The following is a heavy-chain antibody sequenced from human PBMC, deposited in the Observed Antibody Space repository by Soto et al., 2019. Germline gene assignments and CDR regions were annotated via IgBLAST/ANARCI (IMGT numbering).Heavy chain of an antibody. CDR2: TSYDGSDK. J-gene: IGHJ4*02. V-gene: IGHV3-30*18. CDR1: GFSFRSYG. CDR3: AKDVRNYDYGDCQTEN. D-gene: IGHD4-17*01. Sequence: TGGSLRLSCAASGFSFRSYGMHWVRQAPGKGLEWLAVTSYDGSDKSYADSVKGRFTISRDNSKNTLYLQMNSLRAEDTAVYYCAKDVRNYDYGDCQTENWGQGTLVTVSS.